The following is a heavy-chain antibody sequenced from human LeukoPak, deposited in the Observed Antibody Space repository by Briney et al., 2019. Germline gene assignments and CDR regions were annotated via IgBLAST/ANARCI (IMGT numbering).Heavy chain of an antibody. J-gene: IGHJ4*02. CDR2: ISYDGSNK. D-gene: IGHD3-10*01. Sequence: GRSLRLSCAASGFTFSSYGMHWVRQAPGKGLEWVAVISYDGSNKYYADSVKGRFTISRDNSKNTLYLQMNSLRAADTAVYYCARAAHRGFSFDYWGQGTLVTVSS. CDR3: ARAAHRGFSFDY. CDR1: GFTFSSYG. V-gene: IGHV3-30*03.